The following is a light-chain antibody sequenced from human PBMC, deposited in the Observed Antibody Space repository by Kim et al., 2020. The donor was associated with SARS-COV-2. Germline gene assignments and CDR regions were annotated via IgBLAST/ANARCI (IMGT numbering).Light chain of an antibody. CDR3: LQYNNWPPWT. CDR2: GAS. J-gene: IGKJ1*01. CDR1: QSVSNK. Sequence: ETLMTQSPATLSVSPGERASLSCRASQSVSNKLAWYQQKPGQAPRLLIYGASTRATGIPARFSGSGSGTEFTLTISSLQSEDFAVYYCLQYNNWPPWTFGQGTKVDIK. V-gene: IGKV3-15*01.